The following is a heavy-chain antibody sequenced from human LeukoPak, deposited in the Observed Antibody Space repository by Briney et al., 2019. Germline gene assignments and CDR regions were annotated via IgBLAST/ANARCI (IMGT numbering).Heavy chain of an antibody. CDR1: GLTFSSYW. V-gene: IGHV3-7*01. J-gene: IGHJ4*02. D-gene: IGHD3-10*01. CDR2: IKVDGSER. Sequence: PGGSLRLSCAASGLTFSSYWMSWVRQAPGKGLEWVANIKVDGSERYYMASVRGRFTISRDYSKNSLDLQMNSLRAEDTAVYYCASSRGSGGPFDFWGQGTLVTVSS. CDR3: ASSRGSGGPFDF.